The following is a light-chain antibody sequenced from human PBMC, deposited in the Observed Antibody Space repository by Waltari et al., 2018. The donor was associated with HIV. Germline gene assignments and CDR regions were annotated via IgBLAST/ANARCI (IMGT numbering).Light chain of an antibody. Sequence: EMVLTQSPGTLSLSPGDGATPPCRASQSVSSSYLAWYQQKPGRAPRLLIYGVSSRATGIPDRFSGSGSGTDFTLIISRLEPEDFAVYYCQQYGSSPPITFGQGTRLEIK. CDR3: QQYGSSPPIT. V-gene: IGKV3-20*01. CDR2: GVS. CDR1: QSVSSSY. J-gene: IGKJ5*01.